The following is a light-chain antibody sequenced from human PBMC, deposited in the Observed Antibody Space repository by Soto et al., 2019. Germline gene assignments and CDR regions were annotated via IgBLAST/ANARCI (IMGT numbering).Light chain of an antibody. CDR2: DSS. J-gene: IGKJ1*01. Sequence: DIQMTQSPSSLSASVGDTVTITCRASQTIRYSLNWYQQKPGKAPKVLIYDSSPLQSGVPPRFSGSGSGTDFALTITGLQPVDFATYSCLHTAGSHTWTFRQGTRVE. CDR3: LHTAGSHTWT. CDR1: QTIRYS. V-gene: IGKV1-39*01.